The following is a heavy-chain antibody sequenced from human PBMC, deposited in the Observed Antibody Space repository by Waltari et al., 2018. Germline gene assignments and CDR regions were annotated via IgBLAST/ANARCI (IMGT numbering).Heavy chain of an antibody. D-gene: IGHD3-3*01. CDR3: ARGTRYYDFWSGYFQPHYFDY. CDR2: INHSGST. V-gene: IGHV4-34*01. CDR1: GGSFSGYY. Sequence: QVQLQQWGAGLLKPSETLSLTCAVYGGSFSGYYWRWLRQPPGKGLEWIGEINHSGSTNYNPSLKSRVTISVDTSKNQFSLKLSSVTAADTAVYYCARGTRYYDFWSGYFQPHYFDYWGQGTLVTVSS. J-gene: IGHJ4*02.